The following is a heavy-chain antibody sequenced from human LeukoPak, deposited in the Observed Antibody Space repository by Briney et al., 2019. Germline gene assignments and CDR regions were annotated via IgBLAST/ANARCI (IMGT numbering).Heavy chain of an antibody. J-gene: IGHJ4*02. D-gene: IGHD3-22*01. CDR3: ARGGGHHSRGGRPYYYDSSGYSYTFDY. Sequence: PGGSLRLSCAASGFTFSSYEMSWVRQAPGKGLEWVSYISSGSSTIYYADSVKGRFTISRDNAKNSLYLQMNSLRAEDTAVYYCARGGGHHSRGGRPYYYDSSGYSYTFDYWGQGTLVTVSS. CDR1: GFTFSSYE. CDR2: ISSGSSTI. V-gene: IGHV3-48*03.